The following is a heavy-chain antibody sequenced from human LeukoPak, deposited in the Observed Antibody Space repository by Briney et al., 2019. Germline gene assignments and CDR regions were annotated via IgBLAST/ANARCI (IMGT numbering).Heavy chain of an antibody. Sequence: SETLSLTCAVYGGSFSGSYWSWIRQPPGKGLEWIGQINHGGSTNYNPSLKSRVTISVDTSKNQLSLKLSSVTAADTAVYYCARRSSGRRYFDYWGQGALVTVSS. CDR3: ARRSSGRRYFDY. J-gene: IGHJ4*02. D-gene: IGHD6-19*01. CDR1: GGSFSGSY. V-gene: IGHV4-34*01. CDR2: INHGGST.